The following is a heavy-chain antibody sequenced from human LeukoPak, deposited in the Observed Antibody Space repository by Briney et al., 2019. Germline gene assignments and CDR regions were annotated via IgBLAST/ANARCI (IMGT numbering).Heavy chain of an antibody. V-gene: IGHV4-59*08. D-gene: IGHD6-13*01. J-gene: IGHJ4*02. CDR2: IYYSGST. CDR1: GGSISSYY. Sequence: SETLSLTCTVSGGSISSYYWSWIRQPPGKGLEWIGYIYYSGSTNYNPSLKSRVTISVDTSKNQFSLKLSSVTAADTAVYYCARRGGVAASLDYWGQGTLVTVSS. CDR3: ARRGGVAASLDY.